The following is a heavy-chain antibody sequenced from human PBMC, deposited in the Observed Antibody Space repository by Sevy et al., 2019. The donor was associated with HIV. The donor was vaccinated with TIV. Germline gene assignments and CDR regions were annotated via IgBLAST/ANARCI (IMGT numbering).Heavy chain of an antibody. J-gene: IGHJ4*02. CDR3: ARDSIAVAGARKYDY. CDR1: GFIFSSYS. D-gene: IGHD6-19*01. V-gene: IGHV3-21*01. Sequence: GGSLRLSCAASGFIFSSYSMNWVRQAPGKGLEWVSSISSSSSYIYYADSVKARFTISRDNAKNSLYLQMNSLRAEDTAVYYCARDSIAVAGARKYDYWGQGTLVTVSS. CDR2: ISSSSSYI.